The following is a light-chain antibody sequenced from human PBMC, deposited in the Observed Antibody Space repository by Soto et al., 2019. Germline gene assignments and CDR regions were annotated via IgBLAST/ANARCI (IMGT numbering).Light chain of an antibody. CDR2: AAS. J-gene: IGKJ1*01. CDR3: QQGYSTPWT. V-gene: IGKV1-39*01. Sequence: DIQMTQSPSSLSASVGDRVTITCRASQTISSYLIWYQQKPGKAPNLLIYAASSLQSGVPSRFKRSGSRTDFTLTICSLQPEDFANFYCQQGYSTPWTFGNGTKESIK. CDR1: QTISSY.